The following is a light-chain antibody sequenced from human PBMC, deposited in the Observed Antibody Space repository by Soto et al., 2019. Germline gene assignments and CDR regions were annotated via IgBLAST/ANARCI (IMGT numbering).Light chain of an antibody. CDR3: QQYNSYSRT. CDR2: KAS. V-gene: IGKV1-5*03. CDR1: QSISSW. J-gene: IGKJ1*01. Sequence: KVSQSPSTLSASIGDRVTITYRASQSISSWLAWYQQKPGKAPKLLIYKASSLESGVPSRFSGSGSGTEFTLTISSLQPDDFATYYCQQYNSYSRTFGQGTKV.